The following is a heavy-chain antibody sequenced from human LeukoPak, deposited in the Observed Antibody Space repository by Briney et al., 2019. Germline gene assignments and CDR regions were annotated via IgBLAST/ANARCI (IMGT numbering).Heavy chain of an antibody. D-gene: IGHD3-22*01. Sequence: GGSLILSCAASGFTVSSNYMSWVRQAPGKGLEWVSVIYSGGSTYYADSVKGRFTISRDNSKNTLYLRITSLRAEDTPVYYGARQDEKFDSGSYDLNNGGKGTLVT. J-gene: IGHJ4*02. CDR1: GFTVSSNY. CDR3: ARQDEKFDSGSYDLNN. CDR2: IYSGGST. V-gene: IGHV3-66*04.